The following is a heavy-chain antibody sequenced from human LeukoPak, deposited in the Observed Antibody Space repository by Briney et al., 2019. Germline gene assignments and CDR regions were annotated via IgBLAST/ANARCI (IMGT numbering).Heavy chain of an antibody. CDR1: GLTLSDST. J-gene: IGHJ1*01. D-gene: IGHD2-15*01. CDR3: ATGGALRGYWVH. Sequence: GGSLRLSCVVSGLTLSDSTMTGVRQAPGKGREWVAKMREDGTEIYYGDSVEGRFNISRDNARNSVYLQMNSLRADDTAVYYCATGGALRGYWVHCGQGTLVTVSS. CDR2: MREDGTEI. V-gene: IGHV3-7*01.